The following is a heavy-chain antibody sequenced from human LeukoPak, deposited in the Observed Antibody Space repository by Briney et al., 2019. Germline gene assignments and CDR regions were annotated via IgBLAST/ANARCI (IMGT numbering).Heavy chain of an antibody. CDR2: INHSGST. CDR3: ARAGYSSLAGYFDY. CDR1: GGSFSGYY. D-gene: IGHD6-13*01. J-gene: IGHJ4*02. Sequence: SETLSLTCAVYGGSFSGYYWSWIRQPPGKGLEWIGEINHSGSTNYNPSLKSRVTISVDTSKNQFSLKLSSVTAADTAVYYCARAGYSSLAGYFDYWGQGTLVTVSS. V-gene: IGHV4-34*01.